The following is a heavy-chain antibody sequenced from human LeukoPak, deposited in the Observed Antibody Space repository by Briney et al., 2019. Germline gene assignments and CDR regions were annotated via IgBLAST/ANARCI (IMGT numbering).Heavy chain of an antibody. CDR2: IYYSGST. V-gene: IGHV4-61*08. CDR1: GGSISSGDYY. J-gene: IGHJ4*02. D-gene: IGHD7-27*01. Sequence: IPSETLSLTCTVSGGSISSGDYYWSWIRQPPGKGLEWIGYIYYSGSTNYNPSLKSRVTISVDTSKNQFSLKLSSVTAADTAVYYCARDLTGVVGYWGQGTLVTVSS. CDR3: ARDLTGVVGY.